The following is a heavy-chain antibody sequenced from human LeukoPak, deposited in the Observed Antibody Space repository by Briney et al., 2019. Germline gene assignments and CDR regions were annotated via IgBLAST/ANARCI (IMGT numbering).Heavy chain of an antibody. Sequence: GGSLRLSCATSGSTFSGCAMHWVRQAPGKGLEWVAVVSYDGIIKYYADSLKGRFTISRDNSKNTLYLQMNSLRTEDTAMYYCATGGGLATEIDYWGQGTLVTVSS. J-gene: IGHJ4*02. CDR3: ATGGGLATEIDY. V-gene: IGHV3-30*04. D-gene: IGHD3-16*01. CDR2: VSYDGIIK. CDR1: GSTFSGCA.